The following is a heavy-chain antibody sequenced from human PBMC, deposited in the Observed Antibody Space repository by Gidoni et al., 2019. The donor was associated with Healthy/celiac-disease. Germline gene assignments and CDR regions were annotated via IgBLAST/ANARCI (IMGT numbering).Heavy chain of an antibody. V-gene: IGHV4-34*01. CDR3: ARGLGYCSGGSCYSGGRYFDY. CDR2: INHSGST. J-gene: IGHJ4*02. CDR1: GGSFSGYS. Sequence: VQLQQWGAGLLKPSETLSLTSAVYGGSFSGYSWSWIRQPPGKGLEWIGEINHSGSTNYNPSLKSRVTISVDTSKNQFSLKLSSVTAADTAVYYCARGLGYCSGGSCYSGGRYFDYWGQGTLVTVSS. D-gene: IGHD2-15*01.